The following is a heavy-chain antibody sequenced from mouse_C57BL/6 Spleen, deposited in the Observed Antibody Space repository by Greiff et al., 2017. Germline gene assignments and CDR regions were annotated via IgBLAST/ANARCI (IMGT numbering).Heavy chain of an antibody. J-gene: IGHJ2*01. CDR2: IYPGDGDT. CDR3: ARNDYYGSSLDY. CDR1: GYAFSSSW. V-gene: IGHV1-82*01. D-gene: IGHD1-1*01. Sequence: QVQLQQSGPELVKPGASVKISCKASGYAFSSSWMNWVKQRPGKGLEWIGRIYPGDGDTNYNGKFKGKATLTAAKSSSTAYMQLSSLTSEDSAVYFCARNDYYGSSLDYWGQGTTLTVSS.